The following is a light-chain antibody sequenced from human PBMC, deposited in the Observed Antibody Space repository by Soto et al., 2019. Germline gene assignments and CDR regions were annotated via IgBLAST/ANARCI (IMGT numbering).Light chain of an antibody. V-gene: IGKV1-6*01. CDR1: QGIRID. CDR2: AAS. CDR3: LQDYNYPRT. J-gene: IGKJ1*01. Sequence: AIQMTQSPSSLSASVGDRVTITCRASQGIRIDLGWYQQKPGKAPKLLIYAASTLQTGVPSRFSGSGSGTDFTLTISSLQTEDFATYYCLQDYNYPRTVGQGTKVEIK.